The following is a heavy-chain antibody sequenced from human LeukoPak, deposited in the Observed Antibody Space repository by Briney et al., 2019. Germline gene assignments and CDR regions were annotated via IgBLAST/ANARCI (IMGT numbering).Heavy chain of an antibody. J-gene: IGHJ3*02. Sequence: SETLSLTCTVSGGSMSSHFWSWIRQPPGKGLEWIAYIYYSESTDYNPSLKSRVTISVDTSKNQFSLKLSSVTAADTAVYYCARQTMTTADAFDIWGQGTMVTVSS. V-gene: IGHV4-59*08. CDR1: GGSMSSHF. CDR3: ARQTMTTADAFDI. CDR2: IYYSEST. D-gene: IGHD4-17*01.